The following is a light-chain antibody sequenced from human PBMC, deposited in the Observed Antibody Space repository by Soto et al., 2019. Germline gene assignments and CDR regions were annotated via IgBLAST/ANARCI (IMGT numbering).Light chain of an antibody. V-gene: IGKV3-20*01. CDR1: QSVSSSY. CDR3: QQYGSSPLFT. CDR2: GAS. Sequence: EIVLTQSPGTLSLSPGERATLSFRASQSVSSSYLAWYQQKPGQAPRLLIYGASSRATGIPDRFTGSGSGTDFTLTISRLEPEDFAVYYCQQYGSSPLFTFGPGTKVDIK. J-gene: IGKJ3*01.